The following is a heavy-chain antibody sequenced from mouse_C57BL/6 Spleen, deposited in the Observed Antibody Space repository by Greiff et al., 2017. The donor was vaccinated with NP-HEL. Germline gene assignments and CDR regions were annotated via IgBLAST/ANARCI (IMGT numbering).Heavy chain of an antibody. CDR3: ARSPYYGSSHLDY. J-gene: IGHJ2*01. Sequence: VQLQQSGAELAKPGASVKLSCKASGYTFTSYWMHWVKQRPGQGLEWIGYINPSSGYTKYNQKFKDKATLTADKSSGTAYMQLSSLTYEDSAVYYCARSPYYGSSHLDYWGQGTTLTVSS. V-gene: IGHV1-7*01. CDR2: INPSSGYT. CDR1: GYTFTSYW. D-gene: IGHD1-1*01.